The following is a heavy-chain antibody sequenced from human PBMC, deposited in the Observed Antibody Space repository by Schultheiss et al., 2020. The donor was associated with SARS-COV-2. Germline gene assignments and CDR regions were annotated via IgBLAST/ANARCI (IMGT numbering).Heavy chain of an antibody. CDR2: ISAYNGNT. V-gene: IGHV1-18*04. CDR3: ARVESSGYPFDP. J-gene: IGHJ5*02. D-gene: IGHD3-3*01. CDR1: GYTFTSYG. Sequence: GESLKISCKASGYTFTSYGISWVRQAPGQGLEWMGWISAYNGNTNYAQKLQGRVTMTTDTSTSTAYMELRSLRSDDTAVYYCARVESSGYPFDPWGQGTLVTVSS.